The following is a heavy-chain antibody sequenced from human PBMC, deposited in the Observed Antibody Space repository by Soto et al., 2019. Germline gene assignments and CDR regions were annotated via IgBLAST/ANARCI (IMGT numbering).Heavy chain of an antibody. J-gene: IGHJ4*02. D-gene: IGHD1-26*01. CDR1: GVSVSSSSYY. V-gene: IGHV4-39*01. Sequence: PSETLSLTCSVSGVSVSSSSYYWGWVRQPPEKGLEWIGTIYYTGRTSYSPSLKSRVTISVDTSKTQFSLNLNSVIAADTAVYYCAGRRAGDYYFDYWGQGTLVTVSS. CDR2: IYYTGRT. CDR3: AGRRAGDYYFDY.